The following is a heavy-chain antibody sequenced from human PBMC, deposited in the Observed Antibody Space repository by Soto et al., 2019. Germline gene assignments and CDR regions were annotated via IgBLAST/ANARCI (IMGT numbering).Heavy chain of an antibody. V-gene: IGHV4-39*01. CDR2: VYYSGST. CDR3: ARRELEPTNNDAFGI. Sequence: PLETLSLTCSVSGGSISGSRYYWDWLRQPPGEGLEWIGYVYYSGSTYYNPSLKSRVTISVDTSKNQFSLKLSSVTATDTAVYYCARRELEPTNNDAFGIWGQGTMVTVSS. D-gene: IGHD1-1*01. CDR1: GGSISGSRYY. J-gene: IGHJ3*02.